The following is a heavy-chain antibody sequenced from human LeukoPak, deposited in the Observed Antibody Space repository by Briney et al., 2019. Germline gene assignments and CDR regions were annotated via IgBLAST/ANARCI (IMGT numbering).Heavy chain of an antibody. D-gene: IGHD2/OR15-2a*01. CDR2: IKSNADGGTP. V-gene: IGHV3-15*01. J-gene: IGHJ4*02. CDR1: GFSFMNAW. Sequence: GGSLRLSCAASGFSFMNAWMIWVRQAPGKGLEWVGRIKSNADGGTPDYVAPARGRFTISRDDSKNTLYPQMNSLKTEDTAVYYCTTFYHEYSPYWGRGTLVTVSS. CDR3: TTFYHEYSPY.